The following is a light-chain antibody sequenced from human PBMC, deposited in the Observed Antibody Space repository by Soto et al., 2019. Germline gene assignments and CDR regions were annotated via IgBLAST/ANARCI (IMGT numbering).Light chain of an antibody. Sequence: EIALTQSPATLSLSPGERATLSCRATQSLRSHLVWYQLKPGRAPRLLSYDASYRAPGVPARFSGSGSGTALSLTISGLEPEDFAVYYCQHRAAWPITLGGGTKVEIK. CDR1: QSLRSH. J-gene: IGKJ4*01. CDR2: DAS. V-gene: IGKV3-11*01. CDR3: QHRAAWPIT.